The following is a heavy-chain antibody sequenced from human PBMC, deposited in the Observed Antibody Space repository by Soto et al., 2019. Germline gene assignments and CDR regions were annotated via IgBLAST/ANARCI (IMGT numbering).Heavy chain of an antibody. V-gene: IGHV1-69*06. CDR2: IIPIFGTA. Sequence: ASVKVSCKASGGTFSSYAISWVRQAPGQGLEWMGGIIPIFGTANYAQKFQGRVTITADKSTSTAYMELSSLRSEDTAVYYCAREGITIFGVVPDNWFDPWRQGTLVTVSS. CDR3: AREGITIFGVVPDNWFDP. J-gene: IGHJ5*02. CDR1: GGTFSSYA. D-gene: IGHD3-3*01.